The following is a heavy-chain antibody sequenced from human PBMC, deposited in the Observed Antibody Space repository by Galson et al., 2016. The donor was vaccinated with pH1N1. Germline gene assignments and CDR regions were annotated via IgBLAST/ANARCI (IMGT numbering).Heavy chain of an antibody. CDR1: GFTFTSYA. Sequence: LRLSCAASGFTFTSYAMHWVRQAPGKGLECVAVILYDGTNEYYADSVRGRFTISRDKTQSTVYLQMNSLRTEDTAVYYCARDSEYSGHEGFHWAQGTLVIVSS. J-gene: IGHJ4*02. CDR2: ILYDGTNE. D-gene: IGHD5-12*01. CDR3: ARDSEYSGHEGFH. V-gene: IGHV3-30*04.